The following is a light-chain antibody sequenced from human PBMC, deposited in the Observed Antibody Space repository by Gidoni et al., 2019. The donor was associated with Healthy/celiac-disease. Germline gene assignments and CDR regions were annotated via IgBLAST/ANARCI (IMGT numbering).Light chain of an antibody. J-gene: IGKJ3*01. CDR2: DAS. CDR3: QQRSNWPT. CDR1: QSVSSY. V-gene: IGKV3-11*01. Sequence: EIALTQSPATLSLSPGERATLSCRASQSVSSYLAWYQQKPGQAPRLLIYDASNRATGIPARFSGSGSGTDFSLTISILEPEDFAVYYCQQRSNWPTFGPGTKVDIK.